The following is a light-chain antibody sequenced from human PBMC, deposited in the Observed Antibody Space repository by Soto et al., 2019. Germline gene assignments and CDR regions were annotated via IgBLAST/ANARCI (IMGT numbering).Light chain of an antibody. J-gene: IGKJ1*01. CDR3: QQYDNWPTWT. CDR1: QSVSSN. Sequence: EIVMTQSPATLSGSPGERATLSCRASQSVSSNLAWYQQKPGQAPRLLIFGASTRATGIPARFSGSGSGTEFTLTFSSLQSEDFAVYYCQQYDNWPTWTFGQGTKVDNK. CDR2: GAS. V-gene: IGKV3-15*01.